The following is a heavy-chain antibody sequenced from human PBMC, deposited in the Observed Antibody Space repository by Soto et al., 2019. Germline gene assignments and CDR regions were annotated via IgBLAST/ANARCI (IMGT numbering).Heavy chain of an antibody. CDR3: AKVLGGQKILYYYYGMDV. Sequence: QVQLVESGGGVVQPGRSLRLSCAASGFTFSSYGMHWVRQAPGKGLEWVAVISYDGSNKYYADSVKGRFTITRDNSKNTLYLQMNSLRAEDTAVYYCAKVLGGQKILYYYYGMDVWGQGTTVTVSS. V-gene: IGHV3-30*18. J-gene: IGHJ6*02. CDR2: ISYDGSNK. D-gene: IGHD2-15*01. CDR1: GFTFSSYG.